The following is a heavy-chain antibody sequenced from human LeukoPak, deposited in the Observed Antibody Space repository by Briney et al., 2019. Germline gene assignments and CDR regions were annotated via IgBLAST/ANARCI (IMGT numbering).Heavy chain of an antibody. CDR3: ARRRRSHGDYGLGVDWYFDL. J-gene: IGHJ2*01. D-gene: IGHD4-17*01. Sequence: PGGSLRLSCAASGFTFSTYAMNWVRQAPGKGLEWVSIISGSGGNTFYADAVKGRFTISRDNSINTLYLQMNNLRDEDTAVYYCARRRRSHGDYGLGVDWYFDLWGRGTLVTVSS. CDR2: ISGSGGNT. V-gene: IGHV3-23*01. CDR1: GFTFSTYA.